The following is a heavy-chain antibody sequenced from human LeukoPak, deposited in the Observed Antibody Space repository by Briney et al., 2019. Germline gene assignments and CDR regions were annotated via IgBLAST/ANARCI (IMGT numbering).Heavy chain of an antibody. CDR1: GGSISSGGYY. D-gene: IGHD6-19*01. CDR3: ARGWSSGWYHHTPHFDY. V-gene: IGHV4-31*03. Sequence: SQTLSLTCTASGGSISSGGYYWSWIRQHPGKGLEWIGYIYYSGSTYYNPSLKSRVTISVDTSKNQFSLKLSSVTAADTAVYYCARGWSSGWYHHTPHFDYWGQGTLVTVSS. CDR2: IYYSGST. J-gene: IGHJ4*02.